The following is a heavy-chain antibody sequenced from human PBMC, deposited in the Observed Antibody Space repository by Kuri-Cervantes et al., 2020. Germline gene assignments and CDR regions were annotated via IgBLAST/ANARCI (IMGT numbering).Heavy chain of an antibody. J-gene: IGHJ6*02. V-gene: IGHV4-39*01. CDR1: GFTFSSYW. CDR2: IYYSGST. Sequence: GSLRLSCAASGFTFSSYWMSWVRQAPGKGLEWIGSIYYSGSTYYNPSLKSRVTISVDTSKNQFSLQLNSVTPEDTAVYYCARVSSGWLVYYYGMDVWGQGTTVTVSS. CDR3: ARVSSGWLVYYYGMDV. D-gene: IGHD6-19*01.